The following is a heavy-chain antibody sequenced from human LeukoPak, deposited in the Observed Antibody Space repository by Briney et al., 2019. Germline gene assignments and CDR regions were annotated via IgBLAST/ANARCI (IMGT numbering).Heavy chain of an antibody. V-gene: IGHV3-74*03. D-gene: IGHD3-22*01. J-gene: IGHJ3*01. CDR3: ARATNYYEAPMEVL. CDR2: IRGDGTDT. CDR1: GFTFSNYW. Sequence: GGSLRLSCVASGFTFSNYWMYWVRQAPGKGLVWVSGIRGDGTDTSYADSVKGRFTISRDNSKNTLYLQMNSLRAEDTAVYYCARATNYYEAPMEVLWGQGTMVTVSS.